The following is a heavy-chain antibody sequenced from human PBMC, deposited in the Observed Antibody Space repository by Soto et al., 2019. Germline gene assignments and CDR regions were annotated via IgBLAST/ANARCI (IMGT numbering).Heavy chain of an antibody. CDR1: GFTFSDYS. J-gene: IGHJ4*02. Sequence: GGSLRLSCAASGFTFSDYSMNWVRQAPGKGLEWVSSITSNSYYIYYADSLKGRFTISRDNAKNSLYLQMNSLRAEDTAVYYCARSTGYDPWGFAYWGQGTLVTVSS. CDR2: ITSNSYYI. CDR3: ARSTGYDPWGFAY. D-gene: IGHD5-12*01. V-gene: IGHV3-21*01.